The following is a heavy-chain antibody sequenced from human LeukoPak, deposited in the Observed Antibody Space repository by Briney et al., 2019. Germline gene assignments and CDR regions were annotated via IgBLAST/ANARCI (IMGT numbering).Heavy chain of an antibody. CDR1: GGSISGQY. D-gene: IGHD3-3*01. Sequence: SETLSLTCTVAGGSISGQYWSWIRQPPGKGLEWIGYIYYNGSTNYNPSLKSRVTIAVDTSNNQFSLMLESVTAADAAVYYCARASMGYDFWSGYFFDYWGQGTLVTVSS. CDR2: IYYNGST. V-gene: IGHV4-59*08. CDR3: ARASMGYDFWSGYFFDY. J-gene: IGHJ4*02.